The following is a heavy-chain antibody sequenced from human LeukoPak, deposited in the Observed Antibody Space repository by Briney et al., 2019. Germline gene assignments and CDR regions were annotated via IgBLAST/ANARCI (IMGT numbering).Heavy chain of an antibody. D-gene: IGHD5-12*01. CDR1: GFTFSSYA. J-gene: IGHJ4*02. V-gene: IGHV3-30-3*01. CDR3: AREWVATLTFDY. Sequence: PGGSLRLSCAASGFTFSSYAMHWVRQAPGKGLEWVAVISYDGSNKYYADSVKGRFTISRDNSNNTLYLQMNSLRAEDTAVYYCAREWVATLTFDYWGQGTLVTVSS. CDR2: ISYDGSNK.